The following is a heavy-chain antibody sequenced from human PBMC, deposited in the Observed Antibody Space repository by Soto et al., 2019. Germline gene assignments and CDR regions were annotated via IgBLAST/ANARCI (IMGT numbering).Heavy chain of an antibody. CDR2: INHSGST. CDR3: ARDYYDSSGRPTIDY. CDR1: GGSFSGYY. V-gene: IGHV4-34*01. J-gene: IGHJ4*02. D-gene: IGHD3-22*01. Sequence: QVQLQQWGAGLLKPSETLSLTCAVYGGSFSGYYWSWIRQPPGKGLGWIGEINHSGSTNYNPSLKSRVTISVDTSKHQFSLTLGSVTAADTAVYYCARDYYDSSGRPTIDYWGQGTLVTVSS.